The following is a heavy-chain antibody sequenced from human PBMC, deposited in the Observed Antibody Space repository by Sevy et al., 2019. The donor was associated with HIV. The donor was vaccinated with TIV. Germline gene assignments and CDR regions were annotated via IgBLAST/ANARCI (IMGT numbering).Heavy chain of an antibody. V-gene: IGHV4-30-2*01. CDR2: IYHSGST. D-gene: IGHD3-3*01. CDR1: GGSISSGGYS. Sequence: SETLSLTCAVSGGSISSGGYSWSWIRQPPGKGLEWIRYIYHSGSTYYNPSLKSRVTISVDRSKNQFSLKLSSVTAADTAVYYCARDTLKPPGLEWLWRGPDDYGMDVWRQGTTVTVSS. CDR3: ARDTLKPPGLEWLWRGPDDYGMDV. J-gene: IGHJ6*02.